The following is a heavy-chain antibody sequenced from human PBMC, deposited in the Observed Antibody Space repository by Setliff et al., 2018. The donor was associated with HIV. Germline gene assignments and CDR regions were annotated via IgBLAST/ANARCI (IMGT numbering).Heavy chain of an antibody. J-gene: IGHJ6*03. V-gene: IGHV1-18*01. CDR3: ARRVHLTVPAHYYYYYMDV. D-gene: IGHD2-2*01. CDR1: GYTFATYD. CDR2: ISAYNGNT. Sequence: GASVKVSCKPSGYTFATYDINWVRQAAGQGLEWMGWISAYNGNTNYAQKLQGRVTMTTDTSTSTAYMELRSLRSDDTAVYYCARRVHLTVPAHYYYYYMDVWGKGTTVTVSS.